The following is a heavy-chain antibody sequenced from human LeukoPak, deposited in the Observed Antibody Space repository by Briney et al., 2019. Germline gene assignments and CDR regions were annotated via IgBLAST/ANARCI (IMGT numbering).Heavy chain of an antibody. D-gene: IGHD3-22*01. V-gene: IGHV3-33*01. CDR1: GFTFSSYG. CDR2: IWYDGSNK. J-gene: IGHJ4*02. Sequence: GRSLRLSCAASGFTFSSYGMHWVRQAPGKGLEWVAVIWYDGSNKYYADSVKGRFTISRDNSKNTLYPQMNSLRAEDTAVYYCARAPREGSSGYVGYYFDYWGQGTLVTVSS. CDR3: ARAPREGSSGYVGYYFDY.